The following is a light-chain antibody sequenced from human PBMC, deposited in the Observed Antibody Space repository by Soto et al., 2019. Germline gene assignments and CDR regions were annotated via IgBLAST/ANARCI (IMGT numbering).Light chain of an antibody. CDR3: CSFAGSYTFGV. Sequence: QSALTQPRSVSGSPGQSVTISCTGTSSDVGGYSYVSWYQQHPGKAPKLIIFDVNKRPSGVPHRFSGSKSGNTASLTISGLQAEDEADYYCCSFAGSYTFGVFGGGTKLTVL. CDR2: DVN. V-gene: IGLV2-11*01. CDR1: SSDVGGYSY. J-gene: IGLJ3*02.